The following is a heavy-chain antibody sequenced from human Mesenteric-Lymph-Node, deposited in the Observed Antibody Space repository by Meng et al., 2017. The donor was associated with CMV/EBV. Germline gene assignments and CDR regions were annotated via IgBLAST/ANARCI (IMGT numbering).Heavy chain of an antibody. CDR3: ARDTYYYGMDV. V-gene: IGHV3-53*01. J-gene: IGHJ6*02. CDR1: GFTVSTNY. CDR2: IYSGGTT. Sequence: GESLKISCAASGFTVSTNYMTWVRQAPGKGLEWVSMIYSGGTTHYADSVKGRFTIPRDNSKNTLYLQMSSLRAEDTAVYYCARDTYYYGMDVWGPGTTVTVSS.